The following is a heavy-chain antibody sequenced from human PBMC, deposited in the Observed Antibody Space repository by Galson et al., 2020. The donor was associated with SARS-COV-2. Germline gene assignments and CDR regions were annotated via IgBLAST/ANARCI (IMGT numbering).Heavy chain of an antibody. V-gene: IGHV4-4*02. CDR2: IYHSGST. D-gene: IGHD2-2*03. CDR1: GGSISSSNW. Sequence: SETLSLTCGVSGGSISSSNWWSWVRQPPGKGLEWIGEIYHSGSTNYNPSLKSRGTISVDKSKNQFSLKLSSVTAADTAVYYCARDLNGYCSSTSCYWPTYYYYGMDVWGQGTTVTVSS. CDR3: ARDLNGYCSSTSCYWPTYYYYGMDV. J-gene: IGHJ6*02.